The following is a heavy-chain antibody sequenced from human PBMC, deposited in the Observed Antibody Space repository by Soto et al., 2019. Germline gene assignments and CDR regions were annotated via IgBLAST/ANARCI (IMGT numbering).Heavy chain of an antibody. CDR1: GIVFSDY. CDR2: ISGSGRTI. V-gene: IGHV3-11*01. D-gene: IGHD3-16*01. Sequence: QVQLVESGGGLVKPGGSLRLSCAASGIVFSDYMSWVRQAPGKELEWLSYISGSGRTIYSADSVKGRFTISRDNATNSLYLQMNNVRTEDTAVYYCARLPFPWGWFDPWGQGTLVTVSS. J-gene: IGHJ5*02. CDR3: ARLPFPWGWFDP.